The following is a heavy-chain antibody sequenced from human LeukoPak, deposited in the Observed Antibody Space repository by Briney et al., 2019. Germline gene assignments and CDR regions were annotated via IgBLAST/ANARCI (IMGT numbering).Heavy chain of an antibody. CDR1: GFTFSSYA. J-gene: IGHJ6*03. CDR2: IWYDGSNK. Sequence: PGGSLRLSCAASGFTFSSYAMSWVRQAPGKGLEWVAVIWYDGSNKYYADSVKGRFTISRDNSKNTLYLQMNSLRAEDTAVYYCARNGATIPHGYYYYYMDVWGKGTTVTVSS. CDR3: ARNGATIPHGYYYYYMDV. V-gene: IGHV3-33*08. D-gene: IGHD5-24*01.